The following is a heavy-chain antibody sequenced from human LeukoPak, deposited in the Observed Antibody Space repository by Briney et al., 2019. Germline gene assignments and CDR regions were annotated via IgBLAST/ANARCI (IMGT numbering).Heavy chain of an antibody. CDR1: GGSISSYY. Sequence: SETLSLTCTVSGGSISSYYWSWIRQPPGKGLEWIGYIYYSGSTNYNPSLKSRVTISVDTSKNQFSLKLSSVTAADTAVYYCATGGYYYDSSGYSLDYWGQGTLVTVSS. CDR3: ATGGYYYDSSGYSLDY. CDR2: IYYSGST. D-gene: IGHD3-22*01. V-gene: IGHV4-59*12. J-gene: IGHJ4*02.